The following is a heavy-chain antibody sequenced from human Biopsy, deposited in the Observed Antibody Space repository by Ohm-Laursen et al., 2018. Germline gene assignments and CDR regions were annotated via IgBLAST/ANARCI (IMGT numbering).Heavy chain of an antibody. J-gene: IGHJ4*02. CDR2: IYPNNGDT. V-gene: IGHV1-2*02. CDR3: TTGGSGFYYPFDS. CDR1: GYTFAGYY. D-gene: IGHD3-22*01. Sequence: GASVKVSCEGVGYTFAGYYIHWVRQAPGQGLEWMGYIYPNNGDTKYAQNFQGRATMTRDTSVSTAYMDLTGLTSDDTAVYYCTTGGSGFYYPFDSWGQGTLVTVSS.